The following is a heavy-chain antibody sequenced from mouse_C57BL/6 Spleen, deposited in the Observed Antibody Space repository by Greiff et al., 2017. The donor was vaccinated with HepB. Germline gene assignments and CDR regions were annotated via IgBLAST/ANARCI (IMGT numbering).Heavy chain of an antibody. CDR3: ARGVSTDGGVAMDY. V-gene: IGHV1-7*01. CDR2: INPSSGYT. J-gene: IGHJ4*01. CDR1: GYTFTSYW. Sequence: VQLQQSGAELAKPGASVKLSCKASGYTFTSYWMHWVKQRPGQGLEWIGYINPSSGYTKYNQKFKDKATLTADKTSSTAYMQLTRLTHEDSAVYDCARGVSTDGGVAMDYWGQGTSVTVSS. D-gene: IGHD1-1*02.